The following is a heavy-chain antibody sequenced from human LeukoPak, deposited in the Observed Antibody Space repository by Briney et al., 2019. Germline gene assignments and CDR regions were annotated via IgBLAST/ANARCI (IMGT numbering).Heavy chain of an antibody. V-gene: IGHV3-43*01. CDR1: GFTLDDYT. Sequence: GGSLRLSCAASGFTLDDYTMHWVRQAPGKGLEWISLITWDGAYIYHADSVKGRFTISRDSSKNTLFLHMNTLRAEDTAIYYCAKDRTVGASYWYFDLWGRGTLVTVSS. CDR3: AKDRTVGASYWYFDL. J-gene: IGHJ2*01. D-gene: IGHD1-26*01. CDR2: ITWDGAYI.